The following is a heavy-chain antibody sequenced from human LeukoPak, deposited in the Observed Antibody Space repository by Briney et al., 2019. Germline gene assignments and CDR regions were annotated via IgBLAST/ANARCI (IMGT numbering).Heavy chain of an antibody. CDR1: GGSFSGYY. V-gene: IGHV4-34*01. CDR3: ARGPYSSSWVRNSRGAFDI. J-gene: IGHJ3*02. CDR2: INYSGST. D-gene: IGHD6-13*01. Sequence: SETLSLTCAVYGGSFSGYYWSWIRQPPGKGLEWIGEINYSGSTNYNPSLKSRVTISVDTSKNQFSLKLSSVTAADTAVYYCARGPYSSSWVRNSRGAFDIWGQGTMVTVSS.